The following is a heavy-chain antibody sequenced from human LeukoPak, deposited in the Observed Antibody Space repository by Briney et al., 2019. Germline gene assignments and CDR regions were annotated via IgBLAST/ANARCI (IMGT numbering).Heavy chain of an antibody. Sequence: PGGSLRLSCAASGLTFSSYSMNWVRQPPGKGLEWVSYIGSSSSSIYYADSVKGRLTISRDNAKNPLYLQMNSLRDEDTAVYYCARALGLEIDYWGQGTLVTVSS. V-gene: IGHV3-48*02. D-gene: IGHD3-3*01. CDR3: ARALGLEIDY. J-gene: IGHJ4*02. CDR2: IGSSSSSI. CDR1: GLTFSSYS.